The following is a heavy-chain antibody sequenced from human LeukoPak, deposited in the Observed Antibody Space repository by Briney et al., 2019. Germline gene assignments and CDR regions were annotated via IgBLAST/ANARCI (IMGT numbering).Heavy chain of an antibody. J-gene: IGHJ4*02. Sequence: SETLSLTCTVSSDSISSYYWSWIRQPPGKGLEWIGYIYYSGTTKYNPSLKSRVTISIDTSKNQFSLKLSSVTAADTAVYHCARVPRSGYYVGGDYWGQGTLVTVSS. V-gene: IGHV4-59*01. CDR2: IYYSGTT. D-gene: IGHD3-3*01. CDR1: SDSISSYY. CDR3: ARVPRSGYYVGGDY.